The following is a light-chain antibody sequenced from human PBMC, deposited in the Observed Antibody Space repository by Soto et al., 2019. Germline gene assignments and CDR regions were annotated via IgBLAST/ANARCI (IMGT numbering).Light chain of an antibody. CDR1: QSVIINY. CDR2: AAS. V-gene: IGKV3-20*01. Sequence: VLTQSPGTVSLSPGERVTLSCRASQSVIINYLAWYQQRPGQAPRLLIYAASSRATGIPDRFSGSGSGTDFTLSISSLEPEDFAVYYCQQYGSSLTWTFGQGTKVEMK. J-gene: IGKJ1*01. CDR3: QQYGSSLTWT.